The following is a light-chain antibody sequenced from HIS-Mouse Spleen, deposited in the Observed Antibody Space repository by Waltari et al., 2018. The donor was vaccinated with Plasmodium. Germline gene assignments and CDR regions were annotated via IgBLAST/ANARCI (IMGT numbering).Light chain of an antibody. Sequence: EIVLTQSPATLSLSPGERATLSCRASQGVSSYLAWYPQQPGQAPRLLIYDPSNRATGIPARFSGSGSGTDFTLTISSLEPEDFAVYYCQQRSNWPPLTFGGGTKVEIK. CDR1: QGVSSY. J-gene: IGKJ4*01. CDR2: DPS. V-gene: IGKV3-11*01. CDR3: QQRSNWPPLT.